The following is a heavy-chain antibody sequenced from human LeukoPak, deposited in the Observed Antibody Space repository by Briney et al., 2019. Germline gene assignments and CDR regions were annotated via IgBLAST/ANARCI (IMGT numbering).Heavy chain of an antibody. V-gene: IGHV3-30-3*01. CDR1: GYSVSNNY. D-gene: IGHD3-22*01. CDR3: VVGIYYYDSSGYFADPFFDY. Sequence: GGSLRLSCAASGYSVSNNYMSWVRQAPGKGLEWVAVISYDGSTKFYADSVKGRFTLSRDNSKNTLYLQMNSLRAEDTAVYYCVVGIYYYDSSGYFADPFFDYWGQGTLVTVSS. J-gene: IGHJ4*02. CDR2: ISYDGSTK.